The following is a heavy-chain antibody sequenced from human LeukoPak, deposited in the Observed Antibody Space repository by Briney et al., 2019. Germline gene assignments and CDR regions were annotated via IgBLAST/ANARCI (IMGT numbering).Heavy chain of an antibody. Sequence: GGSLRLSCAASGFTFSNAWMNWVRQAPGKGLEWVGRIKSKTDGGTTDDAAPVKGRFIISRDDSKSTLYLQMNSLKTEDTAMYYCTTDDILTGYHTFDCWGQGTLVTVSS. J-gene: IGHJ4*02. CDR1: GFTFSNAW. CDR2: IKSKTDGGTT. D-gene: IGHD3-9*01. CDR3: TTDDILTGYHTFDC. V-gene: IGHV3-15*01.